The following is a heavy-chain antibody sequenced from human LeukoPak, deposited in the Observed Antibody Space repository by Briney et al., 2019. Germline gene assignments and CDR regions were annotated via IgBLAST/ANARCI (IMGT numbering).Heavy chain of an antibody. Sequence: SGTLSLTCAVSGGSISSSNWWSWVRQPPGKGLEWIGEIYHSGSTNYNPSLKSRVTISVDKSKNQFSLKLSSVTAADTAVYYCARGIYCSGGSCNFDYWGQGTLVTASS. J-gene: IGHJ4*02. V-gene: IGHV4-4*02. CDR3: ARGIYCSGGSCNFDY. CDR1: GGSISSSNW. D-gene: IGHD2-15*01. CDR2: IYHSGST.